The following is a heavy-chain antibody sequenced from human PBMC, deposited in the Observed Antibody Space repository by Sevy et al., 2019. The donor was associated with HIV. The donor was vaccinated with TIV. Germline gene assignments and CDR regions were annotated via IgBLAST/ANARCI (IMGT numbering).Heavy chain of an antibody. V-gene: IGHV3-7*01. J-gene: IGHJ6*02. Sequence: GGSLRLSCAASGFTFSSYWMSWVRQAPGKGLEWVANIKQDGSEKYYVDSVKGRFTISRDNAKNSLYLQMNSLRAEDTAVYYCARESLSYDFWSGYYTYYYYYGMDVWAQGTTVTVSS. D-gene: IGHD3-3*01. CDR3: ARESLSYDFWSGYYTYYYYYGMDV. CDR2: IKQDGSEK. CDR1: GFTFSSYW.